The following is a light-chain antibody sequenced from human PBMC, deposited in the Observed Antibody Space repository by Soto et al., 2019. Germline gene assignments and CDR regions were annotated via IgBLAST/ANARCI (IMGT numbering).Light chain of an antibody. CDR2: EVT. V-gene: IGLV2-14*03. Sequence: QSALAQPASVSGSPGQSITISCTGTSSDVGGYDYVSWYQQHPGKAPKLMIYEVTNRPSGVSNRFSGSKSGNTASLTISGLQAEEEADYYCSSYTRSSIPVFGTGTKVTVL. J-gene: IGLJ1*01. CDR3: SSYTRSSIPV. CDR1: SSDVGGYDY.